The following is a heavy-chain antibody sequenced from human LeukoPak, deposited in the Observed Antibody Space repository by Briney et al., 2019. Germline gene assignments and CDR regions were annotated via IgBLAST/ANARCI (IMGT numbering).Heavy chain of an antibody. CDR3: ARIVPDHIEMATESY. J-gene: IGHJ4*02. V-gene: IGHV3-48*01. CDR1: GFTFSTFS. D-gene: IGHD5-24*01. Sequence: PGGSLRLSCAASGFTFSTFSMNWVRQAPGKGLEWVSYIGSSSTPIYYADSVEGRFTISRDNAKNSLYLQIHSLRVEDTAVYYCARIVPDHIEMATESYWGQGTLVTVSS. CDR2: IGSSSTPI.